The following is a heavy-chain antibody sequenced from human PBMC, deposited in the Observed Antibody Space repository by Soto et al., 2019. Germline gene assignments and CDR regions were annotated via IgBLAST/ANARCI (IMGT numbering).Heavy chain of an antibody. CDR3: AATVVSHDGFDI. V-gene: IGHV1-69*12. CDR2: IIPIFGTA. D-gene: IGHD4-17*01. CDR1: GGTFSSYA. J-gene: IGHJ3*02. Sequence: QVQLVQSGAEVKKPGSSVKVSCKASGGTFSSYAISWVRQAPGQGLEWMGGIIPIFGTANYAQKFQGRVTITEDEDTSTAYMELSSLGSEVTDVYSCAATVVSHDGFDIWGQGTMVTVSS.